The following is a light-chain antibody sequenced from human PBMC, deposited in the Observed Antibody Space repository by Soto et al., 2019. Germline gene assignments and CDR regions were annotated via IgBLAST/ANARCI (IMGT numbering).Light chain of an antibody. CDR3: QKSYSTPKK. CDR1: QGISNY. Sequence: DIQMTHSPSSLSASVEYIVTITSRASQGISNYLAWYQQKPGTVPKLLIYAASSLQSGVPSRFSGSGSGTDFTLTISSLQPEDFATYYCQKSYSTPKKFGQGTKVDIK. CDR2: AAS. V-gene: IGKV1-39*01. J-gene: IGKJ1*01.